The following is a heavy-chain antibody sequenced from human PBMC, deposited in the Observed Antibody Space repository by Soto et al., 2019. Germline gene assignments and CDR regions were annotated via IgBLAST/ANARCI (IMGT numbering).Heavy chain of an antibody. CDR1: GSTFNSSY. CDR2: INPDGGDT. CDR3: ARPWAELLEDAFDI. Sequence: GASVKVSCKASGSTFNSSYIHWVRQAPGRGLEWLGMINPDGGDTSYAQNFQGRVTMTRDTPTSTVYMDLSSLRSEDTAMYYCARPWAELLEDAFDIWGRGTMVTVSS. D-gene: IGHD2-15*01. J-gene: IGHJ3*02. V-gene: IGHV1-46*02.